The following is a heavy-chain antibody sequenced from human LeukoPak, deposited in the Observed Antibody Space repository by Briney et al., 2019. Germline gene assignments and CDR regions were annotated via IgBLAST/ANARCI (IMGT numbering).Heavy chain of an antibody. Sequence: SETLSLTCAVYGGSFSGYYWSWIRQPPGKGLEWIGEINHSGSTNYNPSLRSRVTISVDTSKNQFSLKLSSVTAADTAVYYCARVLEPLAKKYYDFWSGYYEAFDYWGQGTLATVSS. D-gene: IGHD3-3*01. V-gene: IGHV4-34*01. CDR1: GGSFSGYY. CDR2: INHSGST. J-gene: IGHJ4*02. CDR3: ARVLEPLAKKYYDFWSGYYEAFDY.